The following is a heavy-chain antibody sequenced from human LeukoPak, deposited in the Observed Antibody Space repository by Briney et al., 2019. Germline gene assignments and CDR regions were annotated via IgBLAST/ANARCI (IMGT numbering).Heavy chain of an antibody. J-gene: IGHJ6*03. V-gene: IGHV4-4*07. D-gene: IGHD2-2*01. CDR2: IYTSGST. Sequence: PSETLSLTCTVSGGSISSFYWSWIRQPAGKGLEWIGSIYTSGSTNYNPSLKSRVTISVDTSKNQFSLKLSSVTAADTAVYYCARDRGRYQLLSQPDYYYYMDVWGKGTTVTVSS. CDR1: GGSISSFY. CDR3: ARDRGRYQLLSQPDYYYYMDV.